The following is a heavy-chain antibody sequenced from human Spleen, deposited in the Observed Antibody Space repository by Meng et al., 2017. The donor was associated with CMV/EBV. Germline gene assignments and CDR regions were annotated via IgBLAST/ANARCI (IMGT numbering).Heavy chain of an antibody. Sequence: GGSLRLSCTASGFNLNSFGINWIRHSPGKGLEWVSSISSIAGEFIYYADSVKGRFTISRDNAKNSLFLQMNSLRAEDTALYYCASGSGPPDNWGQGTLVTVSS. CDR2: ISSIAGEFI. V-gene: IGHV3-21*04. D-gene: IGHD6-19*01. CDR3: ASGSGPPDN. CDR1: GFNLNSFG. J-gene: IGHJ4*02.